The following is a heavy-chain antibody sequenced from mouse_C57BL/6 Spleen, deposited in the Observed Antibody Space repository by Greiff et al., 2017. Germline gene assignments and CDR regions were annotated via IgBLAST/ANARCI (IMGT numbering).Heavy chain of an antibody. Sequence: EVQVVESGPGMVQPSQSLSLTCTVTGYSITSGYDWHWLRHFPGNKLEWMGYISYSGSTNYNPSLKSRISITHDTSKNHFFLKLNSVTTEDTATYYCARESSYYLDYWGQGTTLTVSS. CDR3: ARESSYYLDY. CDR1: GYSITSGYD. V-gene: IGHV3-1*01. J-gene: IGHJ2*01. CDR2: ISYSGST.